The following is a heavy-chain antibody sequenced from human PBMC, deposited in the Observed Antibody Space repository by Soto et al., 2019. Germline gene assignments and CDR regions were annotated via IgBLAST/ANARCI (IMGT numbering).Heavy chain of an antibody. J-gene: IGHJ3*02. V-gene: IGHV3-21*01. CDR1: WFTFSIYS. D-gene: IGHD5-12*01. CDR3: ARGTLVATIKWNDAFDI. Sequence: LXLSFAASWFTFSIYSMNWVRQAPVNGLEWVSSISSSSSYIYYADSVKGRFTISRDNAKNSLYLQMNSLRAEDTAVYYCARGTLVATIKWNDAFDIWGQGTMVTVSS. CDR2: ISSSSSYI.